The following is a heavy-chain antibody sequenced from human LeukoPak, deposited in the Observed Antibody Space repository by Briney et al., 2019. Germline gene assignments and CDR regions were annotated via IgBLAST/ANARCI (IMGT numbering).Heavy chain of an antibody. D-gene: IGHD3-3*01. CDR3: ARQSHLGDFWSGYYPY. V-gene: IGHV4-39*01. CDR2: IYYSGST. CDR1: GGSISSSSYY. J-gene: IGHJ4*02. Sequence: SETLSLTCTVSGGSISSSSYYWGWIRQPPGKGLEWIGSIYYSGSTYYNPSLKSRVAISVDTSKNQFSLKLSSVTAADTAVYYCARQSHLGDFWSGYYPYWGQGTLVTVSS.